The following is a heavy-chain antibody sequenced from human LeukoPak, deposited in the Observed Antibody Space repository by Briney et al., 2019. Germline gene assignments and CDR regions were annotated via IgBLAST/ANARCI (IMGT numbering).Heavy chain of an antibody. CDR3: ARLVFAAATISPFDY. CDR1: GYTFTSYW. Sequence: GESLKIPCKGSGYTFTSYWIGWVRQTPGKGLEWMGIIYPGDSDTRYSPSFQGQVTISADKSISTAYLQWSSLKASDTAMYYCARLVFAAATISPFDYWGQGTLVTVSS. J-gene: IGHJ4*02. V-gene: IGHV5-51*01. D-gene: IGHD6-13*01. CDR2: IYPGDSDT.